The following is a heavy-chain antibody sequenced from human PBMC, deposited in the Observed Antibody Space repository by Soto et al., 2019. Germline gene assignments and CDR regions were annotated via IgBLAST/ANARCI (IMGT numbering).Heavy chain of an antibody. CDR1: GGTFSSYA. Sequence: QVQLVQSGAEVKKPGSSVKVSCKASGGTFSSYAISWVRQAPGQGLEWMGGIIPIFGTANYAQKFQGRVTITADESTSTAYMGLSSLRSEDTAVYYCARDRGAAAGYYYYYGMDVWGQGTTVTVSS. CDR3: ARDRGAAAGYYYYYGMDV. D-gene: IGHD6-13*01. V-gene: IGHV1-69*01. J-gene: IGHJ6*02. CDR2: IIPIFGTA.